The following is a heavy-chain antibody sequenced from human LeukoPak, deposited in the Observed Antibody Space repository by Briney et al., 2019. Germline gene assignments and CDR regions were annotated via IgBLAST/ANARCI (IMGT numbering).Heavy chain of an antibody. CDR3: ARDARIAAADPYYYYGMDV. Sequence: ASVKVSCTASGYTFTSYGISWVRQAPGQGLEWMGWISAYNGNTNYAQKLQGRVTMTTDTSTSTAYMELRSLRSDDTAVYYCARDARIAAADPYYYYGMDVWGQGTTVTVSS. V-gene: IGHV1-18*01. CDR1: GYTFTSYG. J-gene: IGHJ6*02. D-gene: IGHD6-13*01. CDR2: ISAYNGNT.